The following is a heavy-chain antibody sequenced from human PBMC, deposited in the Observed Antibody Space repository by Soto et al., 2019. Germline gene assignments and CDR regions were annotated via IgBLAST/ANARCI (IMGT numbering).Heavy chain of an antibody. CDR1: GGSISSGGYY. CDR3: ARDRYGDYGMDV. J-gene: IGHJ6*02. D-gene: IGHD4-17*01. CDR2: IYYSGST. Sequence: SETLSLTCTVSGGSISSGGYYWSWIRQHPGKGLEWIGYIYYSGSTYYNPSLKSRVTISVDTSKNQFSLKLSSVTAADTAVYYCARDRYGDYGMDVWGQGTTVTVSS. V-gene: IGHV4-31*03.